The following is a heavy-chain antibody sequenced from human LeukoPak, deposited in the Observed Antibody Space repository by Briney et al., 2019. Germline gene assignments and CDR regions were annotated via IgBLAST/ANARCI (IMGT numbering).Heavy chain of an antibody. CDR1: GSSISCGYY. CDR2: IFHSGST. D-gene: IGHD3-10*01. J-gene: IGHJ6*03. V-gene: IGHV4-38-2*01. CDR3: AGRVGYGSGRDYYYMDV. Sequence: SGTLSLTLPVSGSSISCGYYWGWLRQPPGKGLEGVGSIFHSGSTYYNPSLKSRVTISVDTSKNQFSLKLSSVTAADTAVYYCAGRVGYGSGRDYYYMDVWGKGTTVTVSS.